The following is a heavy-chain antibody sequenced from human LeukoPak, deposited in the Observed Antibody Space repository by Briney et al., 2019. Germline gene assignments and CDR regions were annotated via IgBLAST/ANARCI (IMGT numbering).Heavy chain of an antibody. V-gene: IGHV7-4-1*02. Sequence: ASVKVSCKASGCTFTSYAMNWVRQAPGQGLEWMGWINTNTGNPTYAQGFTGRFVFSLDTSVSTAYLQISSLKAEDTAVYYCARVVYGIAARHPSFDYWGQGTLVTVSS. CDR2: INTNTGNP. J-gene: IGHJ4*02. CDR3: ARVVYGIAARHPSFDY. CDR1: GCTFTSYA. D-gene: IGHD6-6*01.